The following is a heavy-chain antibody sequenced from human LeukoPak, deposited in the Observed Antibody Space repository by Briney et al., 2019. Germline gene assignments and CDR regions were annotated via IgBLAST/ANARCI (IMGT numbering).Heavy chain of an antibody. CDR2: IIPILGIA. CDR3: ATTLWGSSLERDY. V-gene: IGHV1-69*04. D-gene: IGHD7-27*01. Sequence: GASVKVSCKASGYTFTSYDINWVRQAPGQGLEWMGRIIPILGIANYAQKFQGRVTITADKSTSTAYMELSSLRSEDTAVYYCATTLWGSSLERDYWGQGTLVTVSS. J-gene: IGHJ4*02. CDR1: GYTFTSYD.